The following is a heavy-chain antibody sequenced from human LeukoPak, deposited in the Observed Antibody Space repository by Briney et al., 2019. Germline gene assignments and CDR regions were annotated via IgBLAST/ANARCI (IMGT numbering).Heavy chain of an antibody. CDR3: VRGGRLVLQSQNY. D-gene: IGHD3-22*01. CDR1: GFTFSSYA. CDR2: ISYDGSNK. J-gene: IGHJ4*02. V-gene: IGHV3-30*04. Sequence: PGGSLRLSCAASGFTFSSYAMHWVRQAPGKGLEWVAVISYDGSNKYYADSVKGRFTISRDNSENTVYLQMNSLRAEDTAVYYCVRGGRLVLQSQNYWGQGTLVTVSS.